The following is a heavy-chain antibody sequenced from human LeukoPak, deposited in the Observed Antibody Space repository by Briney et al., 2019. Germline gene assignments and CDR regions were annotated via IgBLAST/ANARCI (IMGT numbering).Heavy chain of an antibody. CDR3: ARGNCGGDCYAFDY. Sequence: PGGSLRLSCAASGYTFSSYSLNWVRQAPGKGLEWVSYISSSSTTIYYADFVKGRFTISRDNAKNSLYLQMNSLRDEDTAVYYCARGNCGGDCYAFDYWGQGTLVTVSS. CDR2: ISSSSTTI. D-gene: IGHD2-21*02. V-gene: IGHV3-48*02. CDR1: GYTFSSYS. J-gene: IGHJ4*02.